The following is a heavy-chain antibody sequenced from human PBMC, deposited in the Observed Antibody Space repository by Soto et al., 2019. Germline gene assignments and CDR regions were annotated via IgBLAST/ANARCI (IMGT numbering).Heavy chain of an antibody. J-gene: IGHJ6*02. CDR1: GGSTRSSDKY. CDR3: ACIFSGGYGYGFYYYGMDV. CDR2: IYYTEIT. D-gene: IGHD5-18*01. V-gene: IGHV4-39*01. Sequence: SETLSLTCTVSGGSTRSSDKYWGWFRQPPGKGLEWIGSIYYTEITHYNPSLESRVTISVDTSKNQFSLKLSSVTAADTAVYYCACIFSGGYGYGFYYYGMDVWGQGTTVTVSS.